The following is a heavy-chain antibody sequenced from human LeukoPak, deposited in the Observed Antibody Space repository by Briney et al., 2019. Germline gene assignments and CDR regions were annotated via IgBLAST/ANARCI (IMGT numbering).Heavy chain of an antibody. Sequence: PSETLSLTCTVSGGSIGSYYWSWIRQPPGKGLEWIGYIYYSGSTNYNPSLKSRVTISVDTSKNQFSLKLSSVTAADTAVYYCARVAVYYYDSSGYSAHAFDIWGQGTMVTVSS. V-gene: IGHV4-59*01. CDR3: ARVAVYYYDSSGYSAHAFDI. CDR1: GGSIGSYY. D-gene: IGHD3-22*01. J-gene: IGHJ3*02. CDR2: IYYSGST.